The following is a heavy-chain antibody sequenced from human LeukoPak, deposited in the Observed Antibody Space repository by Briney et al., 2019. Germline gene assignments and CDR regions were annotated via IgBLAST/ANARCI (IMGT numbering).Heavy chain of an antibody. V-gene: IGHV3-30*18. CDR2: ISYDGSNK. J-gene: IGHJ6*02. D-gene: IGHD4-17*01. CDR1: GFTFSSYG. Sequence: GGSLRLSCAASGFTFSSYGMHWVRQAPGKGLEWVAVISYDGSNKYYADSVKGRFTISRDNSKNTLYLQMNSLRAEDTAVYYCAKDIGGAYSLYYYYGMDVWGQGTTVTVSS. CDR3: AKDIGGAYSLYYYYGMDV.